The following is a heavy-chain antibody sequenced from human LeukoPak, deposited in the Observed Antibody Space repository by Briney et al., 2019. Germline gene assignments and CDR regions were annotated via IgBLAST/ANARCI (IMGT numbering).Heavy chain of an antibody. CDR2: IYTSGNT. J-gene: IGHJ4*02. V-gene: IGHV4-61*02. Sequence: SETLSLTCTVSGGSISSSSYYWGWIRQPAGKGLEWIGRIYTSGNTNYNPSLKSRVTISIDASKNQFSLRLSSVTAADTAVYYCARVEMATITADYWGQGTLVTVSS. CDR1: GGSISSSSYY. CDR3: ARVEMATITADY. D-gene: IGHD5-24*01.